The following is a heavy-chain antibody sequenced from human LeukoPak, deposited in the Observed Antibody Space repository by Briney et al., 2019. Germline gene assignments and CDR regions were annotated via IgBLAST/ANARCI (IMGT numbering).Heavy chain of an antibody. D-gene: IGHD6-13*01. CDR3: AREGTVIAAAGVYYFDY. CDR1: GFTFSSYS. CDR2: ISSSSSYI. J-gene: IGHJ4*02. V-gene: IGHV3-21*01. Sequence: GGSLRLSCAASGFTFSSYSMNWVRQAPWKGLEWVSSISSSSSYIYYADSVKGRFTISRDNAKNSLYLQMNSLRAEDTAVYYCAREGTVIAAAGVYYFDYWGQGTLVTVSS.